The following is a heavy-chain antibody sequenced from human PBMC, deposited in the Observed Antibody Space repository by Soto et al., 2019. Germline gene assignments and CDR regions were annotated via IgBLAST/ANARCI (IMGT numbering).Heavy chain of an antibody. Sequence: PGESLKISCKGSGYSFTSYWIGWVRQMPGKGLEWMGIIYPGDSDTRYSPSFQGQVTISADKSISTAYLQWSSLKASDTAMYYCARLAVPYYYYYGMDVRGQGTTVTVSS. CDR1: GYSFTSYW. D-gene: IGHD2-2*01. CDR3: ARLAVPYYYYYGMDV. J-gene: IGHJ6*02. V-gene: IGHV5-51*01. CDR2: IYPGDSDT.